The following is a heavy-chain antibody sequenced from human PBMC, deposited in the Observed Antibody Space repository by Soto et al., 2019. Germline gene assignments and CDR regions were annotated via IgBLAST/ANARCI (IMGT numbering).Heavy chain of an antibody. J-gene: IGHJ3*02. CDR2: IYHSGST. Sequence: SETLSLTCAVSGGSISSGGYSWSWIRQPPGKGLEWIGYIYHSGSTYYNPSLKSRVTISVDRSKNQFSLKLSSVTAADTAVYYCARAVLLFAFDIWGQGTMVTVSS. CDR1: GGSISSGGYS. CDR3: ARAVLLFAFDI. V-gene: IGHV4-30-2*01. D-gene: IGHD3-10*01.